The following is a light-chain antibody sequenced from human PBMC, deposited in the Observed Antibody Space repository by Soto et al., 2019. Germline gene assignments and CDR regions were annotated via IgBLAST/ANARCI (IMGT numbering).Light chain of an antibody. CDR3: QQYNSYRT. Sequence: DIQMTQSPSTLSASVGDRVTITCRASQSISSWLAWYQQKPGKAPKLLIYDASSLESGVPSRFSGSGSGTEFTLTISSLQPDDFANYYCQQYNSYRTFGQGTKGDIK. CDR2: DAS. CDR1: QSISSW. J-gene: IGKJ1*01. V-gene: IGKV1-5*01.